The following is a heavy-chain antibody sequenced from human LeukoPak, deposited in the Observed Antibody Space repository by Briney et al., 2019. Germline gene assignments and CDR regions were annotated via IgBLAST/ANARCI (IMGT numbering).Heavy chain of an antibody. Sequence: PGGFLRLSCAASGFTFSSSAMHWVRQAPGKGLEWVAVTSSDESRKSYADSVKDRFAISRDNSNNTLYLQMNNLRADDTAMYYWARQGGPAGFEYWGQGTPVAVS. CDR3: ARQGGPAGFEY. J-gene: IGHJ4*02. CDR1: GFTFSSSA. V-gene: IGHV3-30*09. CDR2: TSSDESRK. D-gene: IGHD2-2*01.